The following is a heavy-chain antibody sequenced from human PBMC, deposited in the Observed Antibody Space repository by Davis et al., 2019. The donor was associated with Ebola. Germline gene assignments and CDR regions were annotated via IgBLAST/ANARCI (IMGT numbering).Heavy chain of an antibody. J-gene: IGHJ6*02. Sequence: MPSETLSLTCAVYGGSFSGYYWSWIRQPPGKGLEWIGEINHSGSTNYNPSLKSRVTISVDTSKNQFSLKLRSVTAADTAVYYCARGNYDFWSGYLYYYYYGMDVWGQGTTVTVSS. V-gene: IGHV4-34*01. CDR2: INHSGST. CDR3: ARGNYDFWSGYLYYYYYGMDV. CDR1: GGSFSGYY. D-gene: IGHD3-3*01.